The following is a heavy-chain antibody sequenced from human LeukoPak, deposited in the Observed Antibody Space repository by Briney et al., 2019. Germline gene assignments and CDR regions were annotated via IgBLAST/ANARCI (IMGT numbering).Heavy chain of an antibody. D-gene: IGHD3-22*01. CDR2: IYSGGTI. V-gene: IGHV3-53*01. CDR3: AREGSYDGSTMWYFDY. J-gene: IGHJ4*02. Sequence: GGSLRLSCAASGFTVSSNYMAWVRQTPGKGLEWVSVIYSGGTIYYADSVKGRFTISRDNSKNTLYLQMNSLRAEDTAVYYCAREGSYDGSTMWYFDYWGQGTLVTVSS. CDR1: GFTVSSNY.